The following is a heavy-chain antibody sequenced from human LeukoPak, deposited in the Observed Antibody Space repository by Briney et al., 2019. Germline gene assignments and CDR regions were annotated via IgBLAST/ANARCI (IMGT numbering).Heavy chain of an antibody. CDR2: INTDGSST. J-gene: IGHJ4*02. V-gene: IGHV3-74*01. CDR3: ARDGNEYSSSYYFDY. CDR1: GFTFSSYW. D-gene: IGHD6-6*01. Sequence: GGSLRLSCAASGFTFSSYWMHWVRQAPGEGLVWVSRINTDGSSTSYADSVKGRFTISRDNAKNTLYLQMNSLRAEDTAVYYCARDGNEYSSSYYFDYWGQGTLVTVSS.